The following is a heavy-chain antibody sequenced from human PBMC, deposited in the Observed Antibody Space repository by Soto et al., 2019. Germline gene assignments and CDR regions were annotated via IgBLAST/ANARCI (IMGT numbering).Heavy chain of an antibody. J-gene: IGHJ4*02. CDR2: ISRTSEDI. CDR1: GFSFSSYT. D-gene: IGHD4-17*01. Sequence: EVQLVESGGGLVKPGGSLRLSCRASGFSFSSYTMSWVRQAPGKGLEWVSSISRTSEDIYYADSLKGRCDISRDNARNLGVLEGDSLRGEDGAVYSGAGVGRDSGGGGIPDWWGQGTLVTVSS. V-gene: IGHV3-21*06. CDR3: AGVGRDSGGGGIPDW.